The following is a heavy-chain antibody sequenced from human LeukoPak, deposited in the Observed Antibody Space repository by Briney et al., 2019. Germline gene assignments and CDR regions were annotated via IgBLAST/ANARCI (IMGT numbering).Heavy chain of an antibody. Sequence: GGSLRLSCAASGFTFSNYAMSWVRQAPGKGLVWVSRINGDASSISYADSVKGRFTISRDNAKNTLYLQMNSLRVEDTAVYYCAKVGVATADFDYWGQGTLVTVSS. CDR2: INGDASSI. D-gene: IGHD5-12*01. CDR3: AKVGVATADFDY. CDR1: GFTFSNYA. J-gene: IGHJ4*02. V-gene: IGHV3-74*01.